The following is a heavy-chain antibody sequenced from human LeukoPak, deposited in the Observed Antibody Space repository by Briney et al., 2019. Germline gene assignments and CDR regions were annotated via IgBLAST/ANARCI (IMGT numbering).Heavy chain of an antibody. V-gene: IGHV4-4*02. CDR2: IYHSGST. CDR1: SDSVSNNNW. CDR3: ARGGTAALDY. Sequence: SGTLSLTCAVSSDSVSNNNWWSWVRQPPGKGLEWIGEIYHSGSTNYNPSLKSRVTISVDNSTNQFSLKLTSVTAADPAVYYCARGGTAALDYWGQGTLVTVSS. J-gene: IGHJ4*02. D-gene: IGHD2-2*01.